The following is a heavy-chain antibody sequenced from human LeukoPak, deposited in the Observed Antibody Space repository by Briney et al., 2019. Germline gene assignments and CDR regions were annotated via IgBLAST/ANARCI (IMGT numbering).Heavy chain of an antibody. CDR1: GYTFTDYY. V-gene: IGHV1-69-2*01. D-gene: IGHD3-9*01. J-gene: IGHJ4*02. CDR2: VDPEDGET. Sequence: ASVKVSCKVSGYTFTDYYMHWVQQAPGKGLEWMGLVDPEDGETIYAEKFQGRVTITADTSTDTAYMALSSLRSEDTAVYYCATERYFDWLLYDYWGQGTLVTVSS. CDR3: ATERYFDWLLYDY.